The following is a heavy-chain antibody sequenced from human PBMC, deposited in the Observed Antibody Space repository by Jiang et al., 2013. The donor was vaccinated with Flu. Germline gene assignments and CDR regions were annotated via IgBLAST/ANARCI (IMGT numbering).Heavy chain of an antibody. V-gene: IGHV3-23*04. Sequence: EVQLVESGGGLVQPGGSLRLSCAASGFTFSSYAMSWVRQAPGKGLEWVSAISGSGGSTYYADSVKGRFTISRDNSKNTLYLQMNSLRAEDTAVYYCAKDPALYYDFWSGSGHQHWGQGTLVTVSS. J-gene: IGHJ1*01. CDR3: AKDPALYYDFWSGSGHQH. CDR1: GFTFSSYA. D-gene: IGHD3-3*01. CDR2: ISGSGGST.